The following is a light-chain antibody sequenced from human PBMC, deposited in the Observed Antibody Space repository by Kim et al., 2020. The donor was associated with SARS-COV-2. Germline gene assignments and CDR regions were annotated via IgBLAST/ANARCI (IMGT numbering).Light chain of an antibody. CDR1: RSGIGSNT. CDR3: AAWEDSLNGPV. V-gene: IGLV1-44*01. J-gene: IGLJ2*01. CDR2: SIE. Sequence: GQLVTISWSGSRSGIGSNTVNWKQQLPVRAPKLLIDSIEQRPSGVSDRNSGSKYGTSASLVISGLQSEDEADYYCAAWEDSLNGPVFGGGTQLTVL.